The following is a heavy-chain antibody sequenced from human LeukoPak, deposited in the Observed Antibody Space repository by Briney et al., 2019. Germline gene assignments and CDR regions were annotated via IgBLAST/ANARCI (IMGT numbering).Heavy chain of an antibody. V-gene: IGHV3-23*01. Sequence: GGSLRLSCAASGFTFSSYAMSWVRQAPGKGLEWVSAISGSGGSTYYADSVKGRFTISRDNAKNTLYLHIKSLRAEDTAVFYCVRGAYYFYGMDVWGQGTTVTASS. D-gene: IGHD3-16*01. CDR2: ISGSGGST. CDR3: VRGAYYFYGMDV. CDR1: GFTFSSYA. J-gene: IGHJ6*02.